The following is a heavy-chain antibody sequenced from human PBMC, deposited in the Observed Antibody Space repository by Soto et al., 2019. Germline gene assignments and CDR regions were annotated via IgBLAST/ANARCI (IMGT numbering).Heavy chain of an antibody. CDR2: ISPGDSDI. CDR1: GYTLSYYW. CDR3: ARRNYFDY. J-gene: IGHJ4*02. V-gene: IGHV5-51*01. Sequence: GESLKISCKASGYTLSYYWIAWVRQMPGKGLEWMGVISPGDSDIRYSPSFQGQVTISVDKSARTAYLQWSSLKASDTAMYYCARRNYFDYWGQGTLVTVSS.